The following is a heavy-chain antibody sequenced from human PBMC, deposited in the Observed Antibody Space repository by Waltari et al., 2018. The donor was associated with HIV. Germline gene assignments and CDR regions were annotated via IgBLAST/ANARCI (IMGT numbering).Heavy chain of an antibody. D-gene: IGHD1-26*01. CDR3: AKEGWELLQFGYYFDY. Sequence: VQPVVSGVGVVPPRKSLRLSRAAPSFTFRSLGIHWVRQAPGKGLDWVAVISFDGRNEYYADSVKGRFTISRDNSKNTVYLQMNSLRADDTAVYYCAKEGWELLQFGYYFDYWGQGTLVTVSS. CDR2: ISFDGRNE. V-gene: IGHV3-30*18. J-gene: IGHJ4*02. CDR1: SFTFRSLG.